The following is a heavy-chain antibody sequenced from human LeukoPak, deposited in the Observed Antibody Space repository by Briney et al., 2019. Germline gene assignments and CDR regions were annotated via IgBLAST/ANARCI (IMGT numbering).Heavy chain of an antibody. CDR1: GLTFSSYA. Sequence: GSLRLSCAASGLTFSSYAMSWVRQAPGKGLEWVSAISGSGGSAYYADSVKGRLTTSRDNSKNTLYLQMNSLRAEDTAVYYCVRRQQLVLVYWGQGTLVTVSS. D-gene: IGHD6-13*01. J-gene: IGHJ4*02. CDR2: ISGSGGSA. V-gene: IGHV3-23*01. CDR3: VRRQQLVLVY.